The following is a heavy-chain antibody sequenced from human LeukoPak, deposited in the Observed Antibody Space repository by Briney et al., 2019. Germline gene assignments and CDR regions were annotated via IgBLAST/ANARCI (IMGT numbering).Heavy chain of an antibody. Sequence: GASVKVSCKASGGTFSSYAISWVRQAPGQGLEWMGRIIPILGIANYAQKFQGRVTITADKSTSTAYMELSSLRSEDTAVYYCASYEQPDINVAFDIWGQGTMVTVSS. J-gene: IGHJ3*02. V-gene: IGHV1-69*04. CDR3: ASYEQPDINVAFDI. D-gene: IGHD5-12*01. CDR1: GGTFSSYA. CDR2: IIPILGIA.